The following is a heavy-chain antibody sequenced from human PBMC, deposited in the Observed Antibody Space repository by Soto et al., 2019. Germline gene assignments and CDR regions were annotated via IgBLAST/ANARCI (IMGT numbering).Heavy chain of an antibody. J-gene: IGHJ5*02. V-gene: IGHV3-23*01. Sequence: HPGGSLRLSCAASGFTFSSYAMSWVRQAPGKGLEWVSAISGSGGSTYYADSVKGRFTISRDNSKNTLYLQMNSLRAEDTAVYYCARGKDYYDSSGYSLFDPWGQGTLVTVSS. CDR2: ISGSGGST. CDR1: GFTFSSYA. CDR3: ARGKDYYDSSGYSLFDP. D-gene: IGHD3-22*01.